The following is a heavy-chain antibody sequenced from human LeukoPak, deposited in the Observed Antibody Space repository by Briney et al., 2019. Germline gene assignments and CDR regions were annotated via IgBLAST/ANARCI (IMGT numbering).Heavy chain of an antibody. D-gene: IGHD3-22*01. Sequence: PGGSLRLSCAASGFTFSSYSMNWVRQAPGKGLEWVSSISSSSSYIYYADSVKGRFTISRDNAKNSLYLQMNSLRAEGTAVYYCARDRGYYDSSGLLGYWGQGTLVTVSS. V-gene: IGHV3-21*01. CDR3: ARDRGYYDSSGLLGY. J-gene: IGHJ4*02. CDR2: ISSSSSYI. CDR1: GFTFSSYS.